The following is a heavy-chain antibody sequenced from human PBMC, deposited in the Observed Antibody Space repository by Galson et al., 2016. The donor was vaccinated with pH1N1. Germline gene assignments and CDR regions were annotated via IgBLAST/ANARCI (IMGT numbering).Heavy chain of an antibody. CDR3: AKDVSGELIPSRIDL. V-gene: IGHV3-30*02. D-gene: IGHD3-10*02. CDR1: GFTFRRYG. CDR2: IRHDGSAK. Sequence: SLRLSCAVSGFTFRRYGLHWVRQAPGMGLEWLTFIRHDGSAKFYADSVKGRFSISRDNSKNVSYMEMNSLRPEDTAVYYCAKDVSGELIPSRIDLWGQGTLVTVSS. J-gene: IGHJ5*02.